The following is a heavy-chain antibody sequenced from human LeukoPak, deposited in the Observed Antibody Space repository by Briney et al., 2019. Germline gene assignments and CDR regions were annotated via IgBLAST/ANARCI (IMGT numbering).Heavy chain of an antibody. Sequence: SETLSLTCTVSGGSISSSSYYWGWIRQPPGKGLEWIGSIYYSGSTYYNPSLKSRVTISVDTSKNQFSLKLSSVTAADTAVYYCASENLYILFMDVWGKGTTVTISS. V-gene: IGHV4-39*01. J-gene: IGHJ6*03. D-gene: IGHD1-14*01. CDR2: IYYSGST. CDR1: GGSISSSSYY. CDR3: ASENLYILFMDV.